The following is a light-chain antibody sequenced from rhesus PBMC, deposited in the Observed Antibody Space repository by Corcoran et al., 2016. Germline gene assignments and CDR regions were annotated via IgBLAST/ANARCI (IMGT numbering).Light chain of an antibody. CDR2: KAS. CDR1: QSISSW. V-gene: IGKV1-22*01. J-gene: IGKJ1*01. CDR3: LQYSSSPWT. Sequence: DIQMTQSPSSLSASVGDTVTITCRASQSISSWLDWYQQKPGKAPKLLIYKASSLQSGVPSRFRGSGSGTDCTLTISSLQPEDVATYYCLQYSSSPWTFGQGTKVEIK.